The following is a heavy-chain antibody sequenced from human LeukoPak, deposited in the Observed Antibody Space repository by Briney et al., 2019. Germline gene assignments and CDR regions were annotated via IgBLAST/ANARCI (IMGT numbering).Heavy chain of an antibody. CDR3: ARVGSYFDTNAFDI. V-gene: IGHV4-39*07. D-gene: IGHD3-9*01. J-gene: IGHJ3*02. CDR1: GGSISSSSYY. Sequence: SETLSLTCTVSGGSISSSSYYWGWIRQPPGKGLEWIGSIYYSGSTYYNPSLKSRVTISVDTSKNQFSLKLSSVTAADTAVYYCARVGSYFDTNAFDIWGQGTMVTVSS. CDR2: IYYSGST.